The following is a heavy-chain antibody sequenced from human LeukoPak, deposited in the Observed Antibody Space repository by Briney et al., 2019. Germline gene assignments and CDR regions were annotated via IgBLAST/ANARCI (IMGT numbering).Heavy chain of an antibody. CDR3: ARGLGDYHTDWFPVLGY. Sequence: ASVKVSCKASGYTFRTYDMSWVRQASGQGLEWMGWMNPDSGDSALAQKFQGRVTLTRDTSISTAYMELSSLTSDDTAIYFCARGLGDYHTDWFPVLGYWGQGTLVTVSS. J-gene: IGHJ4*02. V-gene: IGHV1-8*01. D-gene: IGHD3-9*01. CDR2: MNPDSGDS. CDR1: GYTFRTYD.